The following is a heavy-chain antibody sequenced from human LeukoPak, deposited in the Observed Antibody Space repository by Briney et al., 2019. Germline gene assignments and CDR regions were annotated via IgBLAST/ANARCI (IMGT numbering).Heavy chain of an antibody. CDR3: AKGDLYGVAAIPHG. Sequence: PGGSLRLSCTASGFSFKNLAMNWVRQAPGKGLEWVSTVSGAGSITYYADSVKGRFTISRDDSTNTLYLQMNRLRADDTAVYYCAKGDLYGVAAIPHGWGQGTLVTVSS. CDR2: VSGAGSIT. V-gene: IGHV3-23*01. CDR1: GFSFKNLA. D-gene: IGHD3-3*01. J-gene: IGHJ4*02.